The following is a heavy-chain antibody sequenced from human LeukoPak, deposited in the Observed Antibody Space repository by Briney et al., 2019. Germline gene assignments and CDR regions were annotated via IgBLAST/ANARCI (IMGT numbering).Heavy chain of an antibody. CDR1: GYTFTSYG. V-gene: IGHV1-18*01. CDR3: ASSETDYYYYYYMDV. J-gene: IGHJ6*03. CDR2: ISAYSGNT. Sequence: ASVKVSCKASGYTFTSYGISWVRQAPGQGLEWMGWISAYSGNTNYAQKLQGRVTMTTDTSTSTAYMELRSLRSDDTAVYYCASSETDYYYYYYMDVWGKGTTVTVSS. D-gene: IGHD1-14*01.